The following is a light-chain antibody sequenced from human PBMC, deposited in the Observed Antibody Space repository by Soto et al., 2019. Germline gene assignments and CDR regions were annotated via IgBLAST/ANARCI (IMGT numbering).Light chain of an antibody. Sequence: DIQMTQSPSTLSASVGDRVTITCRASQSISSWLAWYQQKPGQAPNLLIYDASSLESGVPSRFSGSGSGTEFTLTVNSLQPEDFATYYCQQSYTSPITFGQGTRLDI. CDR3: QQSYTSPIT. CDR2: DAS. J-gene: IGKJ5*01. V-gene: IGKV1-5*01. CDR1: QSISSW.